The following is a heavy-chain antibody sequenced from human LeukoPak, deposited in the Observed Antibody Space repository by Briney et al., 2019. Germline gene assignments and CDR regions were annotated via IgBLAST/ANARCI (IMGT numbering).Heavy chain of an antibody. CDR3: ARDGSYDSSGYHDY. CDR2: VSSSSSYI. J-gene: IGHJ4*02. Sequence: PGGSLRLSCAASGFTFSSYSMNWVRQAPGKGLEWVSSVSSSSSYIYYADSVKGRFTISRDNAKNSLYLQMNSLRAEDTAVYYCARDGSYDSSGYHDYWGQGTLVTVSS. V-gene: IGHV3-21*01. CDR1: GFTFSSYS. D-gene: IGHD3-22*01.